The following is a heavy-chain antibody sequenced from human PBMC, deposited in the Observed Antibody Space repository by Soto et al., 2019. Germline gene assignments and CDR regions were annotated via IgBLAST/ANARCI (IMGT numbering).Heavy chain of an antibody. D-gene: IGHD1-1*01. Sequence: GGSLRLSCAAPGFTFSSYSMNWVRQAPGEGLEWIAYISSSSSTIYYADSVKGRFTISRDNAKNSLNLQMNSLRDEDTAVYYCAREYSGMDVWGQGTTVTVSS. J-gene: IGHJ6*02. CDR1: GFTFSSYS. CDR3: AREYSGMDV. CDR2: ISSSSSTI. V-gene: IGHV3-48*02.